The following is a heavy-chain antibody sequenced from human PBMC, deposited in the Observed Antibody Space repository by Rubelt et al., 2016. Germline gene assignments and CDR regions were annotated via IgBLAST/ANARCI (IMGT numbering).Heavy chain of an antibody. CDR3: ARTSGYNYDEAFDI. V-gene: IGHV4-59*08. Sequence: QVQLQESGPGLVKPSETLSLTCTVSGGSISSYYWSWIRQPPGKGLEWIGYIYYSGSTNYNPSLKSRVTISVDTSKKQFSLKGRAVTAADTAVYYCARTSGYNYDEAFDIWGQGTMVTVSS. J-gene: IGHJ3*02. D-gene: IGHD5-12*01. CDR1: GGSISSYY. CDR2: IYYSGST.